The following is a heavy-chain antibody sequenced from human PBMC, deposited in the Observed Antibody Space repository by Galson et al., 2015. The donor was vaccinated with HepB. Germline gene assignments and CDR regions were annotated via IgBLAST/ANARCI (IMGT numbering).Heavy chain of an antibody. Sequence: SVKVSCKASGYTFTSYGISWVRQAPGQGLEWMGWINAYSANTKYAQKVQGRVTMTTDTSTSTAYMELRSLRSDDTAVYYCARDRGYYHSSDYYAPAPSDAFDIWGQGTMVTVSS. CDR1: GYTFTSYG. D-gene: IGHD3-22*01. V-gene: IGHV1-18*04. CDR3: ARDRGYYHSSDYYAPAPSDAFDI. CDR2: INAYSANT. J-gene: IGHJ3*02.